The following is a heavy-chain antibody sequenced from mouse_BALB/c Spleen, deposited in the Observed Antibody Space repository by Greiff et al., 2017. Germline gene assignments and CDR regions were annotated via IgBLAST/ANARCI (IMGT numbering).Heavy chain of an antibody. V-gene: IGHV1-9*01. CDR2: ILPGSGST. CDR1: GYTFSSYW. J-gene: IGHJ4*01. CDR3: AYYRYDRRNYYAMDY. Sequence: VQLQQSGAELMKPGASVKISCKATGYTFSSYWIEWVKQRPGHGLEWIGEILPGSGSTNYNEKFKGKATFTADTSSNTAYMQLSSLTSEDSAVFDCAYYRYDRRNYYAMDYWGQGTSVTVSS. D-gene: IGHD2-14*01.